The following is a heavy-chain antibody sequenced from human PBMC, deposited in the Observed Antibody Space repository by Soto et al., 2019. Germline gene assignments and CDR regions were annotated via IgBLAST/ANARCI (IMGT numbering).Heavy chain of an antibody. CDR1: GFTFSSYS. J-gene: IGHJ4*02. CDR3: ASGLEVITLDY. D-gene: IGHD3-22*01. Sequence: EVQLVESGGGLVQPGGSLRLSCAASGFTFSSYSMNWVRQAPGKGLEWVSYISSSSSTIYYADSVKGRFTISRDNAKNSLYLQMNSLRAEDTAVYYCASGLEVITLDYWGQGTLVTVSS. CDR2: ISSSSSTI. V-gene: IGHV3-48*01.